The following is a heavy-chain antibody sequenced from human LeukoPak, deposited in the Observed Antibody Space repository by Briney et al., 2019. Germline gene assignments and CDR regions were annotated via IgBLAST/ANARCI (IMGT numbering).Heavy chain of an antibody. CDR2: ISGSGDST. Sequence: GGSLRLSCAASGFTFSNYVMSWVRQAPGKGLEWVSGISGSGDSTYYADSVKGRFTISRDDAKNSLYLQMNSLRAEDAAVYYCARDRIGVFDYWGQGTLVTVSS. D-gene: IGHD1-26*01. CDR1: GFTFSNYV. J-gene: IGHJ4*02. V-gene: IGHV3-23*01. CDR3: ARDRIGVFDY.